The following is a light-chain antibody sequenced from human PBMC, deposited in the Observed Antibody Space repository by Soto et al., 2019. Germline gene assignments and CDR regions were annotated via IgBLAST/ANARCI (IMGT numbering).Light chain of an antibody. CDR2: WAS. Sequence: DIVMTQSPDSLAVSLGERATINCKSSQSVLYSPNNKNYLAWYQHKPGQPPKLLIYWASTRESGVPDRFSGSGSGTDFTLTISSLQAEDAAVYYCQQYYRSSWTFGQGTKVDIK. CDR1: QSVLYSPNNKNY. V-gene: IGKV4-1*01. CDR3: QQYYRSSWT. J-gene: IGKJ1*01.